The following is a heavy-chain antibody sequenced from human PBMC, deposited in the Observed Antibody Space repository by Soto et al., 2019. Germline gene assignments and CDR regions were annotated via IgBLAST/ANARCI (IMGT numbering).Heavy chain of an antibody. J-gene: IGHJ3*02. CDR3: AGFGEYCSGGSCYSLGGMDDAFDI. D-gene: IGHD2-15*01. Sequence: PGGSLRLSCAASGFTFSSYSMNWVRQAPGKGLEWVSYISSSSSTIYYADSVKGRFTISRDNAKNSLYLQMNSLRAEDTAVYYCAGFGEYCSGGSCYSLGGMDDAFDIWGQGTMVTVSS. V-gene: IGHV3-48*01. CDR1: GFTFSSYS. CDR2: ISSSSSTI.